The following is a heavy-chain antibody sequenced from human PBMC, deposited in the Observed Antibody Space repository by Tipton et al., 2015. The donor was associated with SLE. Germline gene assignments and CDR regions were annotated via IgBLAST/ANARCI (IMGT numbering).Heavy chain of an antibody. D-gene: IGHD3-22*01. V-gene: IGHV5-51*03. CDR1: GYSFTSYW. Sequence: QLVQSGAEVKKPGESLKISCKGSGYSFTSYWIGWVRQMPGKGLEWMGIIYPGDSETRYSPSFQGQVTISADKSISTAYLQWSSLKASDTAMYYCARRRDNSGYSGDFDYCGQGTLVPASS. CDR3: ARRRDNSGYSGDFDY. J-gene: IGHJ4*02. CDR2: IYPGDSET.